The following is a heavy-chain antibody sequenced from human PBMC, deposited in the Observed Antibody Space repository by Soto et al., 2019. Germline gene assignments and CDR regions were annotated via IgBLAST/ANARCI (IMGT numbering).Heavy chain of an antibody. Sequence: XXSLRLSFAASGFTFSDYWMHWVRQAPGKGLEWVSRIKRDGSTTNYADSVKGRFTISRDNAKNTLYLQMNSMRAEDTAVYYCAKTPVRWLQYDYWGQGTLVTVSS. CDR2: IKRDGSTT. CDR3: AKTPVRWLQYDY. J-gene: IGHJ4*02. V-gene: IGHV3-74*01. D-gene: IGHD5-12*01. CDR1: GFTFSDYW.